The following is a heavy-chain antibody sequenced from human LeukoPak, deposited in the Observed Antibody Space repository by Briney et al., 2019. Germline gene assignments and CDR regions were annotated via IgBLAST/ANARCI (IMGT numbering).Heavy chain of an antibody. V-gene: IGHV3-73*01. CDR2: IRSTANGYAT. CDR1: GFTFSGSA. J-gene: IGHJ4*02. Sequence: GGSLRLSCAASGFTFSGSALHWVRQASGKGLEWVGRIRSTANGYATAYAASVKGRFTISRDGSKNTAYLKMDSLKTEDTAVYYCTGNYYGSGSYADFDYWGQGTLVTVSS. D-gene: IGHD3-10*01. CDR3: TGNYYGSGSYADFDY.